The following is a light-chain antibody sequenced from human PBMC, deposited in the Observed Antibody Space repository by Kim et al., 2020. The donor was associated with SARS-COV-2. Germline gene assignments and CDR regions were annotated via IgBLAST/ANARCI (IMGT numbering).Light chain of an antibody. CDR2: GKN. CDR3: NSRHTSGNHLV. J-gene: IGLJ3*02. Sequence: SSELTQDPAVSVALGQTVRITCQGDSLRSYYASWYQQKPGQAPVPVIYGKNNRPSGIPDRFSGSSSGNTASLTITGAQAEDEADYYCNSRHTSGNHLVFG. CDR1: SLRSYY. V-gene: IGLV3-19*01.